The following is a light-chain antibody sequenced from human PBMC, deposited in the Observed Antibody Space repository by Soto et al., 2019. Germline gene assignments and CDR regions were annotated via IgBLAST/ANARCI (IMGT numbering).Light chain of an antibody. J-gene: IGKJ5*01. V-gene: IGKV3-15*01. CDR1: QSIDRN. CDR2: GIS. Sequence: EIVMTQSPGTLSLSPGETATLSCRASQSIDRNYLAWYQQKPGQAPRLLIYGISTRAADIPARFSGSGSGTEFTLTISSLQSEDFAVYYCQQHSKWPITFGQGTRLEIK. CDR3: QQHSKWPIT.